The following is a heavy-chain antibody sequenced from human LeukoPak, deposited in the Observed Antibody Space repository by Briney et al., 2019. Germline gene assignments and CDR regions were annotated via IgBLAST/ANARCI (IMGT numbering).Heavy chain of an antibody. CDR1: GYTFTSYD. CDR2: MNPNSGNT. D-gene: IGHD2-2*01. Sequence: GASVKVSCKASGYTFTSYDINWVRQATGQGLEWMGWMNPNSGNTGYAQKFQGRVTMTRNTSISTAYMELSSLRSEDTAVYYCAREEGSRWDCSSTSCYRDWFDPWGQGTLVTVSS. J-gene: IGHJ5*02. CDR3: AREEGSRWDCSSTSCYRDWFDP. V-gene: IGHV1-8*01.